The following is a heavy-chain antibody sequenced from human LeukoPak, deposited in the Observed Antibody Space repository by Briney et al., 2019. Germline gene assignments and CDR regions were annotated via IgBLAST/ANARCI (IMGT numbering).Heavy chain of an antibody. J-gene: IGHJ6*03. V-gene: IGHV4-59*01. CDR3: ARGERGITMVRGVIVQNYYYYYYMDV. D-gene: IGHD3-10*01. CDR1: GGSISSYY. Sequence: SETLSLTCTVSGGSISSYYWSWIRQPPGKGLEWIGYIYYSGSTNYNPSLKSRVTISVDTSKNQFSLKLSSVTAADTAVYYCARGERGITMVRGVIVQNYYYYYYMDVWGKGSTVTISS. CDR2: IYYSGST.